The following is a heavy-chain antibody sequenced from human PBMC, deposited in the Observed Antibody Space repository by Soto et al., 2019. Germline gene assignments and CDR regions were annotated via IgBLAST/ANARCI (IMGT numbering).Heavy chain of an antibody. D-gene: IGHD2-21*02. CDR3: ARGHEFGGNSDAYDI. J-gene: IGHJ3*02. CDR1: GGNFRSAS. Sequence: QVQLAQSGAEVKKPGSSVKVSCKASGGNFRSASINWLRQAPGHGREWMGGIIPFCGASDYAQKCQGSLRIAADESTTAAGMELSSLRSKDTAVYYCARGHEFGGNSDAYDIWGQGTMVIVSA. CDR2: IIPFCGAS. V-gene: IGHV1-69*12.